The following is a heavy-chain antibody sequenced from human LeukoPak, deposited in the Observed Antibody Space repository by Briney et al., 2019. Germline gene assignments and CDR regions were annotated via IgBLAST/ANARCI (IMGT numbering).Heavy chain of an antibody. CDR3: ARHRDSDGWPQLTRGLWFDP. CDR2: IYPGDSDT. D-gene: IGHD5-24*01. Sequence: GESLKISCKGSGYSFTSYWIGWVRQMPGKGLEWMGIIYPGDSDTRYSPSFQGQVTISADKSISTAYLQWSSLKASDTAMYYCARHRDSDGWPQLTRGLWFDPWGQGTLVTVSS. CDR1: GYSFTSYW. V-gene: IGHV5-51*01. J-gene: IGHJ5*02.